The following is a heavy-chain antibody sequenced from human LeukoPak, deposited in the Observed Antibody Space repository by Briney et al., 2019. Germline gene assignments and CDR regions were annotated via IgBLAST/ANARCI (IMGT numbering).Heavy chain of an antibody. CDR3: ARDRGYSSFDY. J-gene: IGHJ4*02. Sequence: GGSLRLSCEASAFTFSSYWMSWVRQAPGKGLEWVAYIKEDGSGINYVDSVKGRFTISRDNAKNSLFLQMNSLRVEDTAVYYCARDRGYSSFDYWGQGNLVTVSS. CDR2: IKEDGSGI. CDR1: AFTFSSYW. V-gene: IGHV3-7*01. D-gene: IGHD4-23*01.